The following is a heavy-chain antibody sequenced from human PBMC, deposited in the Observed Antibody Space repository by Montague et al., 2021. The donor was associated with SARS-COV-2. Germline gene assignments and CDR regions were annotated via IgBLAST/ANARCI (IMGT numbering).Heavy chain of an antibody. D-gene: IGHD3-10*01. CDR1: SGSFRGYY. J-gene: IGHJ6*02. V-gene: IGHV4-34*01. CDR3: ARLGAITLVRGITKADFSNYSMDV. CDR2: INHSGST. Sequence: SETLSLTCAVSSGSFRGYYWSWIRQPPGKGLEWIGEINHSGSTTXXPSLESRVSISVDTSNKQFSLKVTSVTAADTAVYYCARLGAITLVRGITKADFSNYSMDVWGQGTTVTVSS.